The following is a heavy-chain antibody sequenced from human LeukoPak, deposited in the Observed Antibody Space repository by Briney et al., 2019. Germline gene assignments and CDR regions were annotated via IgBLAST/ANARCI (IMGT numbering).Heavy chain of an antibody. J-gene: IGHJ4*02. V-gene: IGHV3-64D*06. CDR2: ISANGGST. CDR3: VKDLYKGDSASWYFFHY. D-gene: IGHD6-13*01. Sequence: GGSLRLSCSASGFIISNYAMHWVRQAPGKGLEYVSAISANGGSTHYADSVKGRFTISRDTSKNTLYLQMSSLRAEDTAMYHCVKDLYKGDSASWYFFHYWGQGTLVTVSS. CDR1: GFIISNYA.